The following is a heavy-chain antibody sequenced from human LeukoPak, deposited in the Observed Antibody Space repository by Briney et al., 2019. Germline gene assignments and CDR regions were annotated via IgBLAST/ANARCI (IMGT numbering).Heavy chain of an antibody. CDR1: GGSISTYY. V-gene: IGHV4-59*01. Sequence: SETLSLTCTVSGGSISTYYWSWIRQPPGKGLEWIGYIYYSGSTNYNPSLESRVTISVDTSKNQFSLKLSSVTAADTAVYYCARERSGSEIFARSFDIWGQGTMVTVSS. J-gene: IGHJ3*02. D-gene: IGHD3-3*01. CDR3: ARERSGSEIFARSFDI. CDR2: IYYSGST.